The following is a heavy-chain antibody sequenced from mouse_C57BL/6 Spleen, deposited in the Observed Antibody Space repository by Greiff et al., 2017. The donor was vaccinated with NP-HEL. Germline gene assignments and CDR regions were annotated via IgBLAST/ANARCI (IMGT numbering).Heavy chain of an antibody. CDR1: GYAFSSSW. D-gene: IGHD2-3*01. Sequence: LEESGPELVKPGASVKISCKASGYAFSSSWMNWVKQRPGTGLEWIGRIYPGDGDTNYNGKFKGKATLTADKSSSTAYMQLSSLTSEDSAVYFCARGRDGEAGDYWGQGTSVTVSS. J-gene: IGHJ4*01. CDR3: ARGRDGEAGDY. V-gene: IGHV1-82*01. CDR2: IYPGDGDT.